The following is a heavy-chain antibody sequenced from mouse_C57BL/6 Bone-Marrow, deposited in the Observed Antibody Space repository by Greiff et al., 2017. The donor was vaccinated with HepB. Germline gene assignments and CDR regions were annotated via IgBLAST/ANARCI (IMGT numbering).Heavy chain of an antibody. CDR3: AREKGFAY. V-gene: IGHV3-6*01. CDR2: ISYDGSN. J-gene: IGHJ3*01. CDR1: GYSITSGYY. Sequence: EVQLVESGPGLVKPSQSLSLTCSVPGYSITSGYYWNWIRQFPGNKLEWMGYISYDGSNNYNPSLKNRISITRDTSKNQFFLKLNSVTTEDTATYYCAREKGFAYWGQGTLVTVSA.